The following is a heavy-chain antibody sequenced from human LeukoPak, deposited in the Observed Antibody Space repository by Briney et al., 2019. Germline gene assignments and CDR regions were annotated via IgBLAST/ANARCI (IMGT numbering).Heavy chain of an antibody. D-gene: IGHD5-24*01. CDR2: IKQDGREK. Sequence: GGSLRLSCAASGFTFSSYWMSWVRQAPGKGLEWVANIKQDGREKYYVDSVKGRFTISRDNAKNSLYLQMNSLRAEDTAVYYCARETGDGYNYFWNWGQGTLVTVSS. J-gene: IGHJ4*02. V-gene: IGHV3-7*01. CDR1: GFTFSSYW. CDR3: ARETGDGYNYFWN.